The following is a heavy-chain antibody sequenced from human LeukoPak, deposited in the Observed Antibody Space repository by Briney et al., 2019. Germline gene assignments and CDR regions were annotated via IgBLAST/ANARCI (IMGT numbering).Heavy chain of an antibody. Sequence: SETLSLTCTVSGGSISSHYWSWIRQPPGKGLEWIGYIYYSGRTNYNPSLKSRVTISVDTSKNQFSLKLSSVTAADTAVYYCARRVSAFDIWGQGTMVTVSS. CDR2: IYYSGRT. CDR1: GGSISSHY. J-gene: IGHJ3*02. D-gene: IGHD3-22*01. V-gene: IGHV4-59*11. CDR3: ARRVSAFDI.